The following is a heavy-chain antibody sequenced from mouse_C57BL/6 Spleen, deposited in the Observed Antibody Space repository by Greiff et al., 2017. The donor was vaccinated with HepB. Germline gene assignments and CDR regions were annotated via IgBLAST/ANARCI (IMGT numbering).Heavy chain of an antibody. CDR1: GFTFSDYY. CDR2: ISNGGGST. CDR3: ARHRGYDVRDAMDY. J-gene: IGHJ4*01. V-gene: IGHV5-12*01. D-gene: IGHD2-2*01. Sequence: EVQLVESGGGLVQPGGSLKLSCAASGFTFSDYYMYWVRQTPEKRLEWVAYISNGGGSTYYPDTVKGRFTISRDNAKNTLYLQMSRLKSEDTAMYYCARHRGYDVRDAMDYWGQGTSVTVSS.